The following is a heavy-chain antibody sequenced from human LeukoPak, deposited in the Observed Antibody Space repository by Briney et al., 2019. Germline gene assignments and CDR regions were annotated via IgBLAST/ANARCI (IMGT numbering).Heavy chain of an antibody. CDR3: VSGYCRGARCHAFAFDI. CDR1: GLTVSNSY. J-gene: IGHJ3*02. D-gene: IGHD2-15*01. CDR2: LYRDDTS. Sequence: GGSLRLSCAASGLTVSNSYINWVRQPPGKGLEWVSVLYRDDTSCYAESVKGRFTISRDSAKNTLDLQMSGLRAEDTAMYYCVSGYCRGARCHAFAFDIWGQGTMVTVSS. V-gene: IGHV3-53*03.